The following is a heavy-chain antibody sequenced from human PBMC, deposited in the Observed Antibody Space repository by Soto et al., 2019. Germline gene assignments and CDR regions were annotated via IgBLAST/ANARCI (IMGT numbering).Heavy chain of an antibody. V-gene: IGHV1-58*01. J-gene: IGHJ3*02. Sequence: ASVKVSCKTSGFSFTNSAVQGVRQARGQRLEWVGWVVVGSGRTNYARNFQERVTISRDMSTSTAYMELSSLTSEDTAVYYCAAELYSGGGCCWFAIWGQGTMVTVSS. D-gene: IGHD2-15*01. CDR1: GFSFTNSA. CDR2: VVVGSGRT. CDR3: AAELYSGGGCCWFAI.